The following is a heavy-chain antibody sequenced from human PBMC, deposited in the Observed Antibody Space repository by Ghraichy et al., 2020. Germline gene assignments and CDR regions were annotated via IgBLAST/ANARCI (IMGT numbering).Heavy chain of an antibody. CDR2: ISYDGSNK. CDR1: GFTFSSYG. J-gene: IGHJ4*02. Sequence: GGSLRLSCAASGFTFSSYGVHWVRQAPGKGLEWVAVISYDGSNKYYADSVKGRFTISRDNSKNTLYLQMNSLRAEDTAVYCCAKDRHSGSYPLFDYWGQGTLVTVSS. D-gene: IGHD1-26*01. V-gene: IGHV3-30*18. CDR3: AKDRHSGSYPLFDY.